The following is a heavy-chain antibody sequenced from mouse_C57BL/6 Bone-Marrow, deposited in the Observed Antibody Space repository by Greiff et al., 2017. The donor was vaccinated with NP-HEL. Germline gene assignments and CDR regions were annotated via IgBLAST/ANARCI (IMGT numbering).Heavy chain of an antibody. CDR3: TTSAYYDYDGGGWFAY. D-gene: IGHD2-4*01. V-gene: IGHV14-4*01. Sequence: EVQLQQSGAELVRPGASVKLSCTASGFNIRDDYMHWVKQRPEQGLEWIGWIDPENGDTEYASKFQGKATITADTSSNTAYLQLSSLTSEDTAVYYWTTSAYYDYDGGGWFAYWGQGTLVTVSA. CDR1: GFNIRDDY. CDR2: IDPENGDT. J-gene: IGHJ3*01.